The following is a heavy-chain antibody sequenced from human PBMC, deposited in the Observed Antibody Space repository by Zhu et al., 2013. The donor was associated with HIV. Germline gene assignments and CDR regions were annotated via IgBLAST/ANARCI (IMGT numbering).Heavy chain of an antibody. CDR1: GGTFSNYG. Sequence: QVQLVQSGAEVKKPGSSVKVSCKASGGTFSNYGISWVRQAPGQGLEWMGWILPDLDIADYAQKFQGRVTITAEESSATVNVELRSLKSEDTAVYYCAFHPRSGGDEESWGQGTLVTVSS. V-gene: IGHV1-69*09. D-gene: IGHD2-21*01. CDR2: ILPDLDIA. J-gene: IGHJ4*02. CDR3: AFHPRSGGDEES.